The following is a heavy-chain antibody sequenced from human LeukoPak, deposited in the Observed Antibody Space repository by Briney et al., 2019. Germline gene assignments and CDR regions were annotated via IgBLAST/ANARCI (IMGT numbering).Heavy chain of an antibody. CDR1: GGSISSTTYY. V-gene: IGHV4-39*01. D-gene: IGHD3-22*01. CDR2: IYYSGNT. Sequence: SETLSLTCTVSGGSISSTTYYWDWIRQPPGKGPEWIGSIYYSGNTYYNPSLKSRVIISVDTSKNQFSLNLRSVTAADTAVYYCARQVYYYDTSGYYYYFDYWGQGTLVTVSS. CDR3: ARQVYYYDTSGYYYYFDY. J-gene: IGHJ4*02.